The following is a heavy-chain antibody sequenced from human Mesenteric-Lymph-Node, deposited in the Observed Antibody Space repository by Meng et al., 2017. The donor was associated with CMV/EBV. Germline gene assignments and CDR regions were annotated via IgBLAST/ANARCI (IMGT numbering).Heavy chain of an antibody. J-gene: IGHJ4*02. Sequence: GESLKISCAVSGIPFSPAWMSWVRQAPGTGLERGGRLKSAGGGGTADYVAPVKGRFTISRDASKNMLYLQMSCLKTEDTAVYYCVWLSQERTLGFWGQGTLVTVSS. D-gene: IGHD6-19*01. V-gene: IGHV3-15*05. CDR3: VWLSQERTLGF. CDR1: GIPFSPAW. CDR2: LKSAGGGGTA.